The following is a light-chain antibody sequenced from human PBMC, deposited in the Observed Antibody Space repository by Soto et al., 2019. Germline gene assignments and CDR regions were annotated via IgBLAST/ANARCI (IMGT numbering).Light chain of an antibody. V-gene: IGKV1-27*01. CDR3: QKYRTAPWT. CDR2: AAS. Sequence: DIQMTQSPSSLSASGGDRVTITCRASQGISNHLAWYQQKPWKVPKLLIFAASILQSGVPSRFSGSGSGTDFTLTISSLQPEDAATYYCQKYRTAPWTFGQGTKVEIK. J-gene: IGKJ1*01. CDR1: QGISNH.